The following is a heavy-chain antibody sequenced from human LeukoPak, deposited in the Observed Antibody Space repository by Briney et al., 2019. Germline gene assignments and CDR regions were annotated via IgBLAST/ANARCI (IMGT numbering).Heavy chain of an antibody. CDR1: GASMSSYY. CDR2: IYYSGTT. V-gene: IGHV4-59*01. J-gene: IGHJ4*02. D-gene: IGHD3-22*01. Sequence: SETLSLTCTVSGASMSSYYWSWMRQPPGRGLGWFGYIYYSGTTNFNPSLRSRVTLSVDTSKNQFSLKLSSVTAEDTAIYYCARGYYDSGGYSEPFDYWGQGTLVTVSS. CDR3: ARGYYDSGGYSEPFDY.